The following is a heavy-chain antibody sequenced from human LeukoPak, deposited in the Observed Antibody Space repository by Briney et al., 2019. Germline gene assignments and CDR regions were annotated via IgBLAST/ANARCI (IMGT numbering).Heavy chain of an antibody. J-gene: IGHJ4*02. D-gene: IGHD5-12*01. CDR1: GFTFDDYG. CDR3: AKAPLVATIPIDY. CDR2: ISGSGGST. V-gene: IGHV3-23*01. Sequence: GGSLRLSCAASGFTFDDYGMSWVRQAPGKGLEWVSAISGSGGSTYYADSVKGRFTISRDNSKNTLYLQMNSLRAEDTAVYYCAKAPLVATIPIDYWGQGTLVTVSS.